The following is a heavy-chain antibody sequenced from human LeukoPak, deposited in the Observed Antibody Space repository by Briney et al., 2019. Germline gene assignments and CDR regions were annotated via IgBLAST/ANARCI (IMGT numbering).Heavy chain of an antibody. CDR1: GFTFSSYE. CDR2: ISSSGSTI. V-gene: IGHV3-48*03. Sequence: GGSLRLSCAASGFTFSSYEMSWVRQAPGKGLEWVSYISSSGSTIYYADSVKGRFTISRDNAKNSLYLQMNSLRAEDTAVYYCASKYSSGWYYFDYWGQGTLVTVSS. CDR3: ASKYSSGWYYFDY. D-gene: IGHD6-19*01. J-gene: IGHJ4*02.